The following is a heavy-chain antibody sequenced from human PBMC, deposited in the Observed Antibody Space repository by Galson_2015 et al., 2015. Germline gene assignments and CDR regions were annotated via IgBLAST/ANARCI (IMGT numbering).Heavy chain of an antibody. CDR2: FDPEDGET. CDR3: ATDLEQWLTPRGAFDI. CDR1: GYTLTGLS. D-gene: IGHD6-19*01. Sequence: SVKVSCKVSGYTLTGLSMHWVRQAPGKGLEWMGGFDPEDGETIYAQKFQGRVTMTEDTSTDTAYMELSSLRSEDTAVYYCATDLEQWLTPRGAFDIWGQGTMVTVSS. V-gene: IGHV1-24*01. J-gene: IGHJ3*02.